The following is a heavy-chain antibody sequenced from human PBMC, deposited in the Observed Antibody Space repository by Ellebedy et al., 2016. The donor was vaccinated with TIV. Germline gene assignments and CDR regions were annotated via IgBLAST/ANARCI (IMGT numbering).Heavy chain of an antibody. Sequence: ASVKVSCKASGYTFTGYYMHWVRQAPGQGLEWMGVIIPIFGTANYAQKFQGRVTITADESTSTAYMELSSLRSEDTAVYYCARERTVQQLVTYYYYGMDVWGQGTTVTVSS. J-gene: IGHJ6*02. CDR1: GYTFTGYY. V-gene: IGHV1-69*13. D-gene: IGHD6-13*01. CDR3: ARERTVQQLVTYYYYGMDV. CDR2: IIPIFGTA.